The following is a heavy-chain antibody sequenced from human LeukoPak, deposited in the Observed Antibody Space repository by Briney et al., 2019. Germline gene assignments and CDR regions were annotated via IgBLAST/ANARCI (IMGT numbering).Heavy chain of an antibody. CDR1: GFTVSSKY. V-gene: IGHV3-53*01. CDR2: IYSGGST. CDR3: ARAPREDYYDSSGYYKEEYFQH. J-gene: IGHJ1*01. D-gene: IGHD3-22*01. Sequence: GGSLRLSCAASGFTVSSKYMNWVRQAPGKGLEWVSVIYSGGSTYYADSVRGRFTISRDNSKNTLYLQMNSLRAEDTAVYYCARAPREDYYDSSGYYKEEYFQHWGQGTLVTVSS.